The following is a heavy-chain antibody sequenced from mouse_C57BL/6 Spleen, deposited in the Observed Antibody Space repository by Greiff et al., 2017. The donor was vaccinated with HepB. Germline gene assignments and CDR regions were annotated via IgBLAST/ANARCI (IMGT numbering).Heavy chain of an antibody. V-gene: IGHV1-39*01. D-gene: IGHD1-1*01. CDR2: INPNYGTT. CDR3: ARGRIGDYVLAWFAY. CDR1: GYSFTDYN. J-gene: IGHJ3*01. Sequence: EVQLQQSGPELVKPGASVKISCKASGYSFTDYNMNWVKQSNGKSLEWIGVINPNYGTTSYNQKFKGKATLTVDQSSSTAYMQLNSLTSEDSAVYYCARGRIGDYVLAWFAYWGQGTLVTVSA.